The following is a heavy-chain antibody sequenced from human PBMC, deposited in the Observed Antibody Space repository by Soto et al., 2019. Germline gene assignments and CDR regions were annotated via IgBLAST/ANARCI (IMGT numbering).Heavy chain of an antibody. CDR3: VRATYFSDSSGYTRCLDY. CDR1: GFTLSDHY. J-gene: IGHJ4*02. CDR2: SRDKAQGYSK. Sequence: GGSLRLSCADSGFTLSDHYIDWVRQAPGKGLEWVGRSRDKAQGYSKAYAASVTGRFTTSRDESKTSAYLQMNSLKTEDTAVYYCVRATYFSDSSGYTRCLDYWGQGTLVTVSS. V-gene: IGHV3-72*01. D-gene: IGHD3-22*01.